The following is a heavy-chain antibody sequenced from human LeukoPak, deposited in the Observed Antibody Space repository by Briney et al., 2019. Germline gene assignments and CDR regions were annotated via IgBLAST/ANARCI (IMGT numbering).Heavy chain of an antibody. CDR1: GGSISSGGYS. V-gene: IGHV4-30-2*01. D-gene: IGHD3-10*01. Sequence: PSQTLSLTCAVSGGSISSGGYSWSWIRQPPGKGLEWIGYIYHSGSTYYNPSLKSRVTISVDRSKNQFSLNLSSVTAADTAVYYCARDLRVAMVRGLFPSPGFDSWGQGTLVTVSS. J-gene: IGHJ5*01. CDR3: ARDLRVAMVRGLFPSPGFDS. CDR2: IYHSGST.